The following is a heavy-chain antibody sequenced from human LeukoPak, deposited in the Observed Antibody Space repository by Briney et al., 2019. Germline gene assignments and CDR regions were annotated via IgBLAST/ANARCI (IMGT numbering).Heavy chain of an antibody. D-gene: IGHD2-15*01. CDR2: IYHSGST. CDR3: ARRPGGYCSGGSCRYYYYMDV. V-gene: IGHV4-4*02. J-gene: IGHJ6*03. Sequence: SETLSLTCAVSGGSISSSNWWSWVRQPPGKGLEWIGEIYHSGSTNYNPSLKSRVTISVDTSKNQFSLKLSSVTAADTAVYYCARRPGGYCSGGSCRYYYYMDVWGKGTTVTISS. CDR1: GGSISSSNW.